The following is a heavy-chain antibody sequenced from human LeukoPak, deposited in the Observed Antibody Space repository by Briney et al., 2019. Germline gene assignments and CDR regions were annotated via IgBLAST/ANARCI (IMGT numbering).Heavy chain of an antibody. CDR3: AKDDDSGSYSDC. D-gene: IGHD1-26*01. Sequence: HPGGSLRLSCAASGFTFTRYAMTWVRLAPGKGLEWVSTLSGGGSDTYYADSVRGRFTISRDNSKNTLYLQINSLRAEDTAIYCCAKDDDSGSYSDCWGRGTLVPVSS. V-gene: IGHV3-23*01. CDR1: GFTFTRYA. J-gene: IGHJ4*02. CDR2: LSGGGSDT.